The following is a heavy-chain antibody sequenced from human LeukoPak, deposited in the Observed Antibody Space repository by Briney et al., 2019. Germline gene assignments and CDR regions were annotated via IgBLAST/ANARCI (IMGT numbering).Heavy chain of an antibody. J-gene: IGHJ4*02. Sequence: SETLSLTCSVSGASFDSYFWSWIRKPPGKGLEYIGYISYSGATNYNLPLRSRVTLSVDPSNNQFSMKLTSVTAADTAVYFCARGTWGAEYYFDFWGRGTLVTVSS. CDR3: ARGTWGAEYYFDF. V-gene: IGHV4-59*01. CDR1: GASFDSYF. D-gene: IGHD1/OR15-1a*01. CDR2: ISYSGAT.